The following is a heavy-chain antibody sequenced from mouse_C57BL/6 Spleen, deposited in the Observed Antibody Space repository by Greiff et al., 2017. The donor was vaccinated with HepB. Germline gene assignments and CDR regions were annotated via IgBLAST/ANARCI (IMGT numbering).Heavy chain of an antibody. D-gene: IGHD2-4*01. Sequence: QVKLTQPGAELVMPGASVKLSCKASGYTLPSYWMPWVKKSPGKGLEWIGEIDPSDSYTNYKQTFKGKSTLTVDKSSSTAYMQLSSLTSEDSAVYYCARKRGLRDYAMDYWGQGTSVTVSS. CDR3: ARKRGLRDYAMDY. CDR1: GYTLPSYW. CDR2: IDPSDSYT. V-gene: IGHV1-69*01. J-gene: IGHJ4*01.